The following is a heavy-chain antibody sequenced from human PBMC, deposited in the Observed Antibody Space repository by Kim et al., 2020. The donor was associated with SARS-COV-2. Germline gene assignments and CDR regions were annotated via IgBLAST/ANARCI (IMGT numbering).Heavy chain of an antibody. D-gene: IGHD6-13*01. V-gene: IGHV3-30*02. Sequence: ADSVKGRFTISRDNSKNTLYLQMSSLRGEDTAVYYCAKDRSSYHYYGMDVWGQGTTVTVSS. J-gene: IGHJ6*02. CDR3: AKDRSSYHYYGMDV.